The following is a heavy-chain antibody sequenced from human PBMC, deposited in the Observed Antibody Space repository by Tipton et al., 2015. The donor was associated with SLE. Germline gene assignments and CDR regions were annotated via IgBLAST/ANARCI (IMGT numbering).Heavy chain of an antibody. Sequence: TLSLTCTVSGGSISSSSYYWGWIRQPPGKGLEWIGEINHSRSTNYNPSLKSRVTISVDTSKNQFSLKLSSVTAADTAMYYCARGRTAVADHNWFDPWGQGTLVTVSS. CDR3: ARGRTAVADHNWFDP. D-gene: IGHD6-19*01. J-gene: IGHJ5*02. V-gene: IGHV4-39*07. CDR2: INHSRST. CDR1: GGSISSSSYY.